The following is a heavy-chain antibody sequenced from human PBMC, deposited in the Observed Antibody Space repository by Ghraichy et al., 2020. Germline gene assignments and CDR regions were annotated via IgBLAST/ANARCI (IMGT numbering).Heavy chain of an antibody. J-gene: IGHJ4*02. CDR3: GKDVVCSNYYNYVDF. Sequence: GGSLRLSCVASGFTFGRYDMHWLRQAPGKGLEWVAFIPFDGTKKYYLESVKGRFSISRDNSKKTLYLQMDSLRPEDTALYYCGKDVVCSNYYNYVDFWGQGTQVNVSS. CDR1: GFTFGRYD. CDR2: IPFDGTKK. V-gene: IGHV3-30*02. D-gene: IGHD5-24*01.